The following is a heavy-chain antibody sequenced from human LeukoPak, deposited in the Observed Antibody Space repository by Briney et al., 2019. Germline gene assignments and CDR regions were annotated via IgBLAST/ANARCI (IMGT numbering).Heavy chain of an antibody. D-gene: IGHD3-3*01. J-gene: IGHJ4*02. CDR2: INPSGGST. V-gene: IGHV1-46*01. Sequence: ASVKVSCKASGYTFTSYYMHWVRQAPGQGLEWMGIINPSGGSTGYAQKFQGRVTMTRNTSISTAYMELSSLRSEDTAVYYCARGIHDFWSGYYTGYWGQGTLVTVSS. CDR3: ARGIHDFWSGYYTGY. CDR1: GYTFTSYY.